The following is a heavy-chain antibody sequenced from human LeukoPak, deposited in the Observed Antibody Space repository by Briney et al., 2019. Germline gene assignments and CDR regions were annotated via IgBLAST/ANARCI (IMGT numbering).Heavy chain of an antibody. CDR3: ARGGKIALAGTRSSQYFQH. CDR2: ISASGAMT. D-gene: IGHD6-19*01. V-gene: IGHV3-23*01. J-gene: IGHJ1*01. CDR1: GFTFNDYV. Sequence: PGGSLRLSCAASGFTFNDYVMTWVRQVPGKGLEWVSSISASGAMTYYADSVKGRFTISRDNSKNTLYMQMNSLRPEDTAVYYCARGGKIALAGTRSSQYFQHWGQGTLVTVSS.